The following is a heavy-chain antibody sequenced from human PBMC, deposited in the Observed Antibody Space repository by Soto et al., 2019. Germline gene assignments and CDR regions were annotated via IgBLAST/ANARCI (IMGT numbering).Heavy chain of an antibody. V-gene: IGHV1-69*13. D-gene: IGHD5-12*01. CDR3: ASSRDIVATNGMDV. CDR1: GGTFSSYA. Sequence: SVKVSCKASGGTFSSYAISWVRQAPGQGLEWMGGIIPIFGTANYAQKFQGRVTITADESTSTAYMELSSLRSEDTAVYYCASSRDIVATNGMDVWGQGTTVTVSS. CDR2: IIPIFGTA. J-gene: IGHJ6*02.